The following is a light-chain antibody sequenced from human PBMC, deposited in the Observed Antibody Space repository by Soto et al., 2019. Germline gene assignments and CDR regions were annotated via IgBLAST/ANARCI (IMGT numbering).Light chain of an antibody. J-gene: IGKJ2*01. Sequence: DIQMTQSPSSLSASVGDRVTITCRASQAISNFVAWYQQRPGKVPKLLIFAASTLQSGGPSRFSGAGSETDFTLTISSLQPEDFATYYCQNYNTAPYTFGQGTKLEIK. CDR1: QAISNF. CDR3: QNYNTAPYT. CDR2: AAS. V-gene: IGKV1-27*01.